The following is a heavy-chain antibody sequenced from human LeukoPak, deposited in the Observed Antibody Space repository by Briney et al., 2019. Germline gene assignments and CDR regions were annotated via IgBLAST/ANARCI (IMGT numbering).Heavy chain of an antibody. V-gene: IGHV1-2*02. CDR3: ATRGDYCSSTSCYTTNNWFDP. J-gene: IGHJ5*02. Sequence: ASVKVSCKASGYTFTSYDINWVRQATGQGLEWMGWINPNSGGTNYAQKFQGRVTMTRDTSISTAYMELSRLRSDDTAVYYCATRGDYCSSTSCYTTNNWFDPWGQGTLVTVSS. CDR2: INPNSGGT. CDR1: GYTFTSYD. D-gene: IGHD2-2*02.